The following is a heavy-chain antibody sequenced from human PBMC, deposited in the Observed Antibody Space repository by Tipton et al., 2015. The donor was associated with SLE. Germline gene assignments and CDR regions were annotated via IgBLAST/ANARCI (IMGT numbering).Heavy chain of an antibody. CDR1: GGSISSSSYY. CDR3: AKYSSSCYF. D-gene: IGHD6-6*01. V-gene: IGHV4-39*07. J-gene: IGHJ4*02. CDR2: IYYSGST. Sequence: TLSLTCTVSGGSISSSSYYWGWIRQPPGKRLEWIGRIYYSGSTYYNPSLKSRITISVDTSNNQFSLMLISVTAADTSVYYCAKYSSSCYFWGQLTLVTVSS.